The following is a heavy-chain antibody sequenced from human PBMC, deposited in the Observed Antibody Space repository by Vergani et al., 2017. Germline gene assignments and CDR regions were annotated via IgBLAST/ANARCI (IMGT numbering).Heavy chain of an antibody. CDR1: GGSFSGYY. CDR2: INHSGST. V-gene: IGHV4-34*01. Sequence: QVQLQQWGAGLLKPSETLSLTCAVYGGSFSGYYWSWIRQPPGKGLEWIGEINHSGSTNYNPSLKSRVPISVDTSKNQFSLKLSAVTAADTAVYYCARGPTYYDDVWGSYRRRYYFDYWGQGTLVTVSS. CDR3: ARGPTYYDDVWGSYRRRYYFDY. D-gene: IGHD3-16*02. J-gene: IGHJ4*02.